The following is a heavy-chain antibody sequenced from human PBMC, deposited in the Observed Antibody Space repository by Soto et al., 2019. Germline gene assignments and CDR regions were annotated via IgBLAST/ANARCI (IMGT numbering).Heavy chain of an antibody. CDR3: ARDHIVAVVPAAMGYYYYGMDV. CDR1: GGTFSSYA. Sequence: QVQLVQSGAEVKKPGSSVKASCKASGGTFSSYAISWVRQAPGQGLEWMGGIIPIFGTTNYAQKFQGRVTITADKSTSTAYMELSSLRSEDTAVYYCARDHIVAVVPAAMGYYYYGMDVWGQGTTVTVSS. J-gene: IGHJ6*02. V-gene: IGHV1-69*06. CDR2: IIPIFGTT. D-gene: IGHD2-2*01.